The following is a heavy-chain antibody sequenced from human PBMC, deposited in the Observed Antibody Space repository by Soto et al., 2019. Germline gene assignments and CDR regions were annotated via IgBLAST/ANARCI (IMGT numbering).Heavy chain of an antibody. D-gene: IGHD6-19*01. Sequence: GGSLRLSCAASGFTFSSYAMHWVRQAPGKGLEWVAVISYDGSNKYYADSVKGRFTISRDNSKNTLYLQMNSLRAEDTAVYYCARDQFSSGWYEPQRSYYYGMDVWGQGTTVTVSS. CDR1: GFTFSSYA. V-gene: IGHV3-30-3*01. J-gene: IGHJ6*02. CDR2: ISYDGSNK. CDR3: ARDQFSSGWYEPQRSYYYGMDV.